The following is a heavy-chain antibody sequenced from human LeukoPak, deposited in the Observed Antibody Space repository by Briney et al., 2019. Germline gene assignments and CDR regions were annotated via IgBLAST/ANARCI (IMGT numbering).Heavy chain of an antibody. CDR1: GGSYSDCS. CDR2: IIAILETA. J-gene: IGHJ5*02. V-gene: IGHV1-69*08. CDR3: VCSGYDYDWIDP. Sequence: SVKVTCKATGGSYSDCSISELRPPPAKGLAWMGRIIAILETAHYAQKFQGRFTITADRSTTTVYMELSSLGSDDTAVYYCVCSGYDYDWIDPGGQGTLVTVSS. D-gene: IGHD5-12*01.